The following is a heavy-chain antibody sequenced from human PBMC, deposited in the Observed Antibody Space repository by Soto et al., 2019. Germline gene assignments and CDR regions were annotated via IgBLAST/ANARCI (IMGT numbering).Heavy chain of an antibody. CDR3: ARSPSPASRRHYFDY. J-gene: IGHJ4*02. V-gene: IGHV1-8*01. D-gene: IGHD6-6*01. CDR2: MNPNSGNT. Sequence: GGSVKGSCKASGFTFTRSAVQWVRQATGQGLEWMGWMNPNSGNTGYAQKFQGRVTMTRNTSISTAYMELSSLRSEDTAVYYCARSPSPASRRHYFDYWGQGPLATVSS. CDR1: GFTFTRSA.